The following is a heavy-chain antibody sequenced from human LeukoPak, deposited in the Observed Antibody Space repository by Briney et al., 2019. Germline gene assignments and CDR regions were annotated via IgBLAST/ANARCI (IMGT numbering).Heavy chain of an antibody. CDR2: INSDGSST. Sequence: GGSLRLSCAASGFTFSSYAMHWVRQAPGKGLVWVSRINSDGSSTAYAESVKGRFTISRDNAQNTLYLQMNSLRAEDTAMYYCARVRRDGSGYYYYFDYWGQGALVTVSS. CDR1: GFTFSSYA. CDR3: ARVRRDGSGYYYYFDY. J-gene: IGHJ4*02. V-gene: IGHV3-74*01. D-gene: IGHD3-22*01.